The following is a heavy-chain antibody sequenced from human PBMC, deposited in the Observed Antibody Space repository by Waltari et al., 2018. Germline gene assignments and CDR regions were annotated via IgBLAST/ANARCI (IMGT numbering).Heavy chain of an antibody. CDR2: IKQDGSEK. CDR3: ARRHRDWFDP. J-gene: IGHJ5*02. D-gene: IGHD3-10*01. V-gene: IGHV3-7*01. CDR1: GFTFSSDW. Sequence: EVQLVESGGGLVQPGGSLRLSCAASGFTFSSDWMSWVRQAPGKGLEWVANIKQDGSEKYYVDSVKGRFTISRDNAKNSLYLQMNSLRAEDTAVYYCARRHRDWFDPWGQGTLVTVSS.